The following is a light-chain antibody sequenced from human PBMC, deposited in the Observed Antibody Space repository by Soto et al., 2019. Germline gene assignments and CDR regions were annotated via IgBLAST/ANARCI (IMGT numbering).Light chain of an antibody. CDR3: QQADSFPLT. CDR2: GAS. Sequence: DIQMTQSPSSVSASIGDTVTITCRASQDISILLAWYQQKPGRAPKLLIYGASTLESWVPSRFSGRGSGTDFTLTISSLQPEDFATYFCQQADSFPLTFGGGTRWIS. CDR1: QDISIL. V-gene: IGKV1D-12*01. J-gene: IGKJ4*01.